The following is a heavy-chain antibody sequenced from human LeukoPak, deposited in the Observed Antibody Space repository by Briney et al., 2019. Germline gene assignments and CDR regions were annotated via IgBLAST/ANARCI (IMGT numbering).Heavy chain of an antibody. D-gene: IGHD5-18*01. CDR2: INWNGGST. Sequence: GGSLRLSCAASGFTLDDYGMSWVRHAPGKGLEWVLGINWNGGSTGYADSVKGRFTISRDNAKNSLYLQMNGLRAEDTALYYCARVRGSSDAEIFDYWGQGTMVTVSS. CDR1: GFTLDDYG. CDR3: ARVRGSSDAEIFDY. J-gene: IGHJ4*02. V-gene: IGHV3-20*04.